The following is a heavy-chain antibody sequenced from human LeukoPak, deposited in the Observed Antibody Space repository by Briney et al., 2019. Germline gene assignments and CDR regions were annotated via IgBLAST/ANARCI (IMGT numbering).Heavy chain of an antibody. CDR3: TINWGFDY. CDR1: GFTFSSYS. J-gene: IGHJ4*02. CDR2: ISSSSSTI. V-gene: IGHV3-48*04. D-gene: IGHD7-27*01. Sequence: GGSLRLSCAASGFTFSSYSMNWVRQAPGKGLEWVSYISSSSSTIYYADSVKGRFTISRDNAKNSLFLQMNSLRAEDTGIYYCTINWGFDYWGQGTLVTVST.